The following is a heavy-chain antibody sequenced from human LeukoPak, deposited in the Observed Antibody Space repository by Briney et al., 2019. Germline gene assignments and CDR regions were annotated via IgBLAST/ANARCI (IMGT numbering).Heavy chain of an antibody. Sequence: ASVKVSCKASGYTFTGYYMHWLRQAPGQGLEWMGWINPNSGGTNYAQKFQGRVTMTRDTSISTAYMELSRLRSDDTAVYYCATEYDFWSGYAGRDFDYRGQGTLVTVSS. CDR1: GYTFTGYY. V-gene: IGHV1-2*02. CDR3: ATEYDFWSGYAGRDFDY. D-gene: IGHD3-3*01. J-gene: IGHJ4*02. CDR2: INPNSGGT.